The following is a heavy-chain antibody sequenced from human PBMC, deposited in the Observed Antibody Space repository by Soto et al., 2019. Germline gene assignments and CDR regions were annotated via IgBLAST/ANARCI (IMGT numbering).Heavy chain of an antibody. CDR2: IWYDGSNK. D-gene: IGHD5-12*01. CDR3: ARGYSGYDLNYMDV. Sequence: GGSLRLSCAASGFTFSSYGMHWVRQAPGKGLEWVAVIWYDGSNKYYADSVKGRFTISRDNSKNTLYLQMNSLRAEDTAVYYCARGYSGYDLNYMDVWGKGTTVTVSS. CDR1: GFTFSSYG. J-gene: IGHJ6*03. V-gene: IGHV3-33*01.